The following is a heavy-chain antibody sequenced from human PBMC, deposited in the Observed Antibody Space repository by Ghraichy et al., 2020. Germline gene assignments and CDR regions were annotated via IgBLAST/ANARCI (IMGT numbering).Heavy chain of an antibody. CDR1: GFTFGDYA. V-gene: IGHV3-49*03. Sequence: GGSLRLSCTASGFTFGDYAMSWFRQAPGKGLEWVGFIRSKAYGGTTEYAASVKGRFTISRDDSKSIAYLQMNSLKTEDTAVYYCSKEEGGATTDWGQGTLVTVSS. CDR3: SKEEGGATTD. D-gene: IGHD1-26*01. CDR2: IRSKAYGGTT. J-gene: IGHJ4*02.